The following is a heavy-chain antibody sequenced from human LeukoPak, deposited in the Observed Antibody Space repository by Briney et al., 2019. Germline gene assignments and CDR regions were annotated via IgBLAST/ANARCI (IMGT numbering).Heavy chain of an antibody. CDR3: AKDPPSIFGVVIIEDYYYGMDV. Sequence: GGSLRLSCAASGFTFSSYAMSWVRQAPGKGLEWVSDISGSGGSTYDADSEKGRFTNTTDNTKNALYLQMTSLRAEDTAVYYCAKDPPSIFGVVIIEDYYYGMDVWGQGTTVTVSS. CDR1: GFTFSSYA. J-gene: IGHJ6*02. V-gene: IGHV3-23*01. D-gene: IGHD3-3*01. CDR2: ISGSGGST.